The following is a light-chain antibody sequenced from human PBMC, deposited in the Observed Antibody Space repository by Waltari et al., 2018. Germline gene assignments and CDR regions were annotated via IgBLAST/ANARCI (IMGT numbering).Light chain of an antibody. CDR1: SGDIGTYNY. V-gene: IGLV2-8*01. CDR3: STYGGANNLL. CDR2: EVH. J-gene: IGLJ2*01. Sequence: QPALTQPPFASGSPGQSVTIPCAGTSGDIGTYNYVSWYQHHPGKVPRVMIYEVHKRPSGVPDRFSGSKSGDTASLTVSGLQPEDEAEYFCSTYGGANNLLFGGGTKVTVL.